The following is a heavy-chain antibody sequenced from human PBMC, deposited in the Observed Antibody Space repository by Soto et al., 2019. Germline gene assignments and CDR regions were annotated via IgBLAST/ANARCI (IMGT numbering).Heavy chain of an antibody. J-gene: IGHJ1*01. CDR1: GFTFSSYW. Sequence: EVQLVESGGGLVQPGASLRLSCVASGFTFSSYWMHWVRQAPGKGLVWVSSISNDGSSIYADPVKGRFTISRDNAKNTLYLQMNSLRAEDTAVYYCARLPNKSPQNWGQGTLVIVSP. CDR2: ISNDGSS. CDR3: ARLPNKSPQN. V-gene: IGHV3-74*01.